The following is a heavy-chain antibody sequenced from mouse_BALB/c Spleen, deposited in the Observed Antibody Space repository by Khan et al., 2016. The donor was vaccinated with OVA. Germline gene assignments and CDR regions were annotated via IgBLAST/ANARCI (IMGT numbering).Heavy chain of an antibody. J-gene: IGHJ3*01. CDR3: TREWAAWFPY. Sequence: QVQPKVSGAELARPGASVKLSSQAPGYIFTDYNINWMRQGTGQGLECIGEIYPGRDNTYYNERLKGKATLTVDKSSSKAYMQLSSLTSEDSAVYFCTREWAAWFPYWGQGTLVTVSA. CDR2: IYPGRDNT. V-gene: IGHV1-77*01. CDR1: GYIFTDYN.